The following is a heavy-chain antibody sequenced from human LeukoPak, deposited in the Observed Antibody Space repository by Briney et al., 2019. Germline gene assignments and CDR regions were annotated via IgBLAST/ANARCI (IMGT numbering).Heavy chain of an antibody. CDR2: ISSSSSYI. J-gene: IGHJ4*02. D-gene: IGHD1-26*01. Sequence: GGSLRLSCAASGFTFSSYSMNWVRQAPGKGLEWVSSISSSSSYIYYADSVKGRFIISRDNAKNSLYLQMNSLRAEDTAVYYWGRDVGSSSGPPGFDSWGRGPLVTVS. CDR3: GRDVGSSSGPPGFDS. V-gene: IGHV3-21*01. CDR1: GFTFSSYS.